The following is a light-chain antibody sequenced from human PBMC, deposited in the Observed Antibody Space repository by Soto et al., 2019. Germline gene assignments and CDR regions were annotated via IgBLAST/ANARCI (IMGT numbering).Light chain of an antibody. Sequence: EIVITQSPATLSVSPGHRAPLSWRASQSVSNNLAWYQQKPGQPPRLLIYGASTRATGIPARFSGSGSGTEFTLTISSLQSEDFAVYYCQQYNNWPPTFGQGTRLEIK. CDR1: QSVSNN. CDR2: GAS. J-gene: IGKJ5*01. CDR3: QQYNNWPPT. V-gene: IGKV3-15*01.